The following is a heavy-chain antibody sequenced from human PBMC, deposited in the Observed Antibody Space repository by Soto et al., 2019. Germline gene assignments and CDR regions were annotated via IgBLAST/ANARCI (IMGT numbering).Heavy chain of an antibody. V-gene: IGHV3-23*01. D-gene: IGHD4-17*01. CDR3: AKDRTRTKVTTTFNHFDY. Sequence: GGSLRLSCAASGFTFSSYAMSWVRQAPGKGLEWVSAISGSGGSTYYADSVKGRFTISRDNSKNTLYLQMNSLRAEDTAVYYCAKDRTRTKVTTTFNHFDYWGQGTLVTVSS. CDR1: GFTFSSYA. CDR2: ISGSGGST. J-gene: IGHJ4*02.